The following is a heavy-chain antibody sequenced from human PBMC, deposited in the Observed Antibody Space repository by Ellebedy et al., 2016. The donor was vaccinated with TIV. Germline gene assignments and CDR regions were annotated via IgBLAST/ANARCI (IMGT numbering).Heavy chain of an antibody. CDR1: GYTFIDYY. CDR3: ARDFFYGSGRYYPYYGMDV. CDR2: INCGSGAT. J-gene: IGHJ6*02. V-gene: IGHV1-2*02. Sequence: ASVKVSCKASGYTFIDYYMHWVRQAPGQGLEWMGWINCGSGATKYVEKFEGRVTMTRDTSISTAYMELNRLTSDETAVYYCARDFFYGSGRYYPYYGMDVWGQGTTVIVSS. D-gene: IGHD3-10*01.